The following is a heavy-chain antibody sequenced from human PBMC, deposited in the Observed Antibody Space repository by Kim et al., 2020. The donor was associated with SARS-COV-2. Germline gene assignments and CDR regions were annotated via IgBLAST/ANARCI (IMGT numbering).Heavy chain of an antibody. CDR1: GFTFSDYY. CDR3: ARGNLAYYYGSGSYYAGPLPDI. D-gene: IGHD3-10*01. J-gene: IGHJ3*02. CDR2: ISSSGSTI. Sequence: GGSLRLSCAASGFTFSDYYMSWIRQAPGKGLEWVSYISSSGSTIYYADSVKGRFTISRDNAKNSLYLQMNSLRAEDTAVYYCARGNLAYYYGSGSYYAGPLPDIWGQGTMVTVSS. V-gene: IGHV3-11*01.